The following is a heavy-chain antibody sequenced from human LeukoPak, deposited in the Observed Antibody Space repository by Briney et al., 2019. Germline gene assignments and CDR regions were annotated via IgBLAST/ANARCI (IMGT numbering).Heavy chain of an antibody. Sequence: SETLSLTCTVSGGSISSYYWSWIRQAPGKGLEWIGYIYYSGSTNYNPSLKSRVTISVDTSKNQFSLKLSSVTAADTAVYYCAGRGYSYGYSDYWGQGTLVTVSS. V-gene: IGHV4-59*01. CDR3: AGRGYSYGYSDY. D-gene: IGHD5-18*01. J-gene: IGHJ4*02. CDR1: GGSISSYY. CDR2: IYYSGST.